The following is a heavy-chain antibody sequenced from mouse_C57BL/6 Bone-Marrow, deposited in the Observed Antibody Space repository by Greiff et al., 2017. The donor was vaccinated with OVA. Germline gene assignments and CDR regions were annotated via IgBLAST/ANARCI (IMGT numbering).Heavy chain of an antibody. Sequence: EVHLVESGEGLVKPGGSLKLSCAASGFTFSSYAMSWVRQTPEKRLEWVAYISSGGDYIYYADTVKGRFTISRDNARNTLHLQMSSLKSEDTAMYYCTRLLDAMDYWGQGTAVTVSS. V-gene: IGHV5-9-1*02. J-gene: IGHJ4*01. CDR3: TRLLDAMDY. D-gene: IGHD2-1*01. CDR1: GFTFSSYA. CDR2: ISSGGDYI.